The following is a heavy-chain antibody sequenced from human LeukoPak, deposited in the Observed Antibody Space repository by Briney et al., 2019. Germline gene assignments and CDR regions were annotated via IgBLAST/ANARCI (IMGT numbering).Heavy chain of an antibody. CDR3: ARILAYYYYYMDV. D-gene: IGHD3-3*01. J-gene: IGHJ6*03. CDR1: GGSLSSSSYY. Sequence: KPSETPSLTCTVSGGSLSSSSYYWGWIRQPPGEGLEGVGSIYYSGSTYYNPSLKSRVTISVDTSKNQFSLKLSSVTAADTAVYYCARILAYYYYYMDVWGKGTTVTVSS. V-gene: IGHV4-39*01. CDR2: IYYSGST.